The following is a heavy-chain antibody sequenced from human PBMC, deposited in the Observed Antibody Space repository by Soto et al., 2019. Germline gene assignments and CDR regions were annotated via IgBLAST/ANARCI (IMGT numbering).Heavy chain of an antibody. V-gene: IGHV3-48*01. CDR3: TTDSPDTADFDC. CDR2: ISSSSSPI. Sequence: EVQLVESGGGLVQPGGSLRLSCAASGFTFSTYSMNWVRQAPGKGLEWLSYISSSSSPIYYADSVKGRFTISRDNAKNSLYLQMNSLRAEDTAVYYCTTDSPDTADFDCWGQGTLVTVS. J-gene: IGHJ4*02. CDR1: GFTFSTYS.